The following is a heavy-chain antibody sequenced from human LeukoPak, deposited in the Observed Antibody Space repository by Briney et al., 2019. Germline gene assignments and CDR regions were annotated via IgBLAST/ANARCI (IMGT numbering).Heavy chain of an antibody. D-gene: IGHD3-10*01. CDR1: GFTFSSFA. J-gene: IGHJ4*02. CDR3: ARSFSGMDY. CDR2: ISGNGDST. Sequence: GGSLRLSCAASGFTFSSFAMHWVRQPPGKGLEYVSTISGNGDSTYYANSVRRRFTISRDNSKNTLYLQMGSLRTEDMAVYYCARSFSGMDYWGQGTLVTVSS. V-gene: IGHV3-64*01.